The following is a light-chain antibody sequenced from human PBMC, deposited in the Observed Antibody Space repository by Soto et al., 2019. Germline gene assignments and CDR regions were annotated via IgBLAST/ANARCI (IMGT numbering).Light chain of an antibody. CDR2: GAS. J-gene: IGKJ1*01. CDR1: QSVSNNY. Sequence: IVLTQSACTLSLSPGERVTLSCRASQSVSNNYLAWYQQKPGQAPRLLIYGASNRATGTPDRFSGSGSGTDFTLTISRLEPEDFAVYYCQQYGSSGTFGQGTKVDI. V-gene: IGKV3-20*01. CDR3: QQYGSSGT.